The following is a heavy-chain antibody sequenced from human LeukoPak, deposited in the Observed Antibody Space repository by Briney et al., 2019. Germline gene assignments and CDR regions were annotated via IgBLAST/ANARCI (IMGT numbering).Heavy chain of an antibody. CDR2: IYYSGTT. V-gene: IGHV4-39*01. J-gene: IGHJ3*02. CDR3: ARQFLTAMVPRDPFDI. D-gene: IGHD5-18*01. CDR1: GDSITSSSYY. Sequence: PSETLSLTCTVSGDSITSSSYYWGWIRQPPGKGLEWIGSIYYSGTTYYSPSLKSRVTISVDTSKNQFSLKLSSVTAADTAVYYCARQFLTAMVPRDPFDIWGQGTMVTVSS.